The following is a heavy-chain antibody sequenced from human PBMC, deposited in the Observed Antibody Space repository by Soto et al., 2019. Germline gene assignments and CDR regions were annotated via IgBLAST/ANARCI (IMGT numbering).Heavy chain of an antibody. D-gene: IGHD5-12*01. CDR1: GFSVTANY. Sequence: EVQVVESGGGLIQPGGSLRLSCEVSGFSVTANYMSWVRQAPGKGLEWVSVIYSGGSTYYIDSVKGRFSISRDISKNTLYLQMNSLRAEDTALYYCHGYGYWGQGTIVTVSS. J-gene: IGHJ4*02. CDR2: IYSGGST. V-gene: IGHV3-53*01. CDR3: HGYGY.